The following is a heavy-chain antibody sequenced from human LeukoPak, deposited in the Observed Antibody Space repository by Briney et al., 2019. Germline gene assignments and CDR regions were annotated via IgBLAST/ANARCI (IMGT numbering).Heavy chain of an antibody. CDR1: GYTFTSYG. Sequence: ASVKVSCKASGYTFTSYGISWVRQAPGQGLEWMGWISAYNGNTNYAQKLQGRVTMTTDTSTSTAYMELRSLRSDDTAVYYCARDLGCSSTSCPFGFDYWGQGTLVTVSS. CDR2: ISAYNGNT. V-gene: IGHV1-18*01. J-gene: IGHJ4*02. CDR3: ARDLGCSSTSCPFGFDY. D-gene: IGHD2-2*01.